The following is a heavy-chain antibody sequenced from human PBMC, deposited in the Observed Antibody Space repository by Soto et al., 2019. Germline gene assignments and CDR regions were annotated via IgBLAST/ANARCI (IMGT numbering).Heavy chain of an antibody. CDR2: IYYRGST. J-gene: IGHJ3*02. V-gene: IGHV4-59*08. D-gene: IGHD3-10*01. CDR3: ASGTYYYGPGVAFDI. Sequence: QVQLQESGPGLVKPSETLSLTCTVSGGSISSYYWSWIRQPPGKGLEWIGYIYYRGSTNYNPSLKSPVTISVDTSKNQCSLKLSSVTAADTAVYYCASGTYYYGPGVAFDIWGQGTMVTVSS. CDR1: GGSISSYY.